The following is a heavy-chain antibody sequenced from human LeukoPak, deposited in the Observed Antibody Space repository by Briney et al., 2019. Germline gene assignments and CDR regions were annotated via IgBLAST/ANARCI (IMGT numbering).Heavy chain of an antibody. CDR3: ARDLGGYSYGSHFDY. CDR1: GFTFSSYT. Sequence: EALRLSCAASGFTFSSYTMNWVRQAPGKGLEWVSSISSSSSYIYYADSVKGRFTISRDNAKNSLYLQMNSLRAEDTAVYYCARDLGGYSYGSHFDYWGQGTLVTVSS. V-gene: IGHV3-21*01. CDR2: ISSSSSYI. D-gene: IGHD5-18*01. J-gene: IGHJ4*02.